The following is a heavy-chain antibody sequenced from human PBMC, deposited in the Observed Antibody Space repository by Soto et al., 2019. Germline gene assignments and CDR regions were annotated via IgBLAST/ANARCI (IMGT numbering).Heavy chain of an antibody. D-gene: IGHD6-13*01. CDR3: ASNLPGIAAAGTPYYGMDV. V-gene: IGHV5-51*01. Sequence: PWESLKISCKGSGYSFTSYWIGWVRQMPGKGLEWMGIIYPGDSDTRYSPSFQGQVTISADKSISTAYLQWSSLKASDTAMYYCASNLPGIAAAGTPYYGMDVWGQGTTVTVSS. CDR1: GYSFTSYW. J-gene: IGHJ6*02. CDR2: IYPGDSDT.